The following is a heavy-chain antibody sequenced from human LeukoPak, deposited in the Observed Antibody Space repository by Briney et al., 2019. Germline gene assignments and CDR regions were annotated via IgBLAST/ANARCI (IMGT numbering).Heavy chain of an antibody. Sequence: VASVKVSCKASGYTFTGYYMHWVRQAPGQGLEWMGGIIPIFGTANYAQKFQGRVTITADKSTSTAYMELSSLRSEDTAVYYCARVIGGSGSYYTDYYYYMDVWGKGTTVTVSS. J-gene: IGHJ6*03. CDR2: IIPIFGTA. CDR3: ARVIGGSGSYYTDYYYYMDV. D-gene: IGHD3-10*01. V-gene: IGHV1-69*06. CDR1: GYTFTGYY.